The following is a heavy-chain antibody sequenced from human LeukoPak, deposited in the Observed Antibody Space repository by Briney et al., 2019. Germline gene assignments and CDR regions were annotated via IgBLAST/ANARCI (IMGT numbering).Heavy chain of an antibody. V-gene: IGHV4-39*01. J-gene: IGHJ4*02. CDR3: ARHEGTSGWPFDY. CDR1: GGSVSSSSYY. D-gene: IGHD6-19*01. Sequence: SETLSLTCTVSGGSVSSSSYYWGWIRQPPGKGLEWIGNIYYSGSTDCSPSLKSRVTISVDTSKNQFSLKLTSVTAADTAVYYCARHEGTSGWPFDYWGQGTLVTVSS. CDR2: IYYSGST.